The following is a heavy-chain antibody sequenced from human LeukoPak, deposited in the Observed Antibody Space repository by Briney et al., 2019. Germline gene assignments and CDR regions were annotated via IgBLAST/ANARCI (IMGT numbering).Heavy chain of an antibody. V-gene: IGHV4-34*01. Sequence: SETLSLTCAVYGGSFSGYFWSWIRQPPGKGLEWIGDINHNGGTNYNPSLKSRVTISVDTSKNQFSLQLSSVTAADTAVYYCARDWNRYAYWGQGTLVTVSS. CDR2: INHNGGT. D-gene: IGHD1-1*01. J-gene: IGHJ4*02. CDR1: GGSFSGYF. CDR3: ARDWNRYAY.